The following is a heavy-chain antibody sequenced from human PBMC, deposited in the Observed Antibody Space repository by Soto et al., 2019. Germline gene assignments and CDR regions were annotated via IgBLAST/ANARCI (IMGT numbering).Heavy chain of an antibody. J-gene: IGHJ6*02. CDR1: GGSFSGYY. Sequence: SETLSLTCAVYGGSFSGYYWSWIRQPPGKGLEWIGEINHSGSTNYNPSLKSRVTISVDTSKNQFSLKLSSVTAADTAVYYCERLLVYYYYYYGMDVWGQGTTVTVSS. V-gene: IGHV4-34*01. CDR3: ERLLVYYYYYYGMDV. CDR2: INHSGST. D-gene: IGHD2-15*01.